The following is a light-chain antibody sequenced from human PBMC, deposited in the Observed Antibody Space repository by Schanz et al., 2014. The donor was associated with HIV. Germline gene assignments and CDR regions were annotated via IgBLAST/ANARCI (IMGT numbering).Light chain of an antibody. CDR1: QTITSNF. CDR3: QQRTSWPLT. J-gene: IGKJ4*01. Sequence: EIVLTQSPGTLSLFPGERAALSCRASQTITSNFLAWYQQRPGQAPRLLIYGASNRATGVPDRFSGSGSGTDFILTISRLEPEDFAVYYCQQRTSWPLTFGGGTRVEIK. V-gene: IGKV3D-20*02. CDR2: GAS.